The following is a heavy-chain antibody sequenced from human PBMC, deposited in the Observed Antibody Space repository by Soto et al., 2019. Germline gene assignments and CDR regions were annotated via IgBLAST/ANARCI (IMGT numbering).Heavy chain of an antibody. CDR3: AREPSPTAMVDWFDP. D-gene: IGHD5-18*01. J-gene: IGHJ5*02. CDR2: IIPIFGTA. V-gene: IGHV1-69*13. Sequence: ASVKVSCKASGGTFSSYAISWVRQAPGQGLEWMGGIIPIFGTANYAQKFQGRVTITADESTSTAYMELSSLRSEDTAVYYCAREPSPTAMVDWFDPWGQGTLVTVSS. CDR1: GGTFSSYA.